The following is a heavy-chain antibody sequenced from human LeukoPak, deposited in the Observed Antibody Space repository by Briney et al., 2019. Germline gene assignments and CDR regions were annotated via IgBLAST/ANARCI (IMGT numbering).Heavy chain of an antibody. V-gene: IGHV4-39*01. Sequence: SETLSLTCTVSGGSISSSSYYWGWIRQPPGKGLEWIGSIYYSGSTYYNPSLKSRVTISVDTSKNQFSLKLSSVTAADTAAYYCARRGYDILTGSLFDYWGQGTLVTVSS. D-gene: IGHD3-9*01. J-gene: IGHJ4*02. CDR3: ARRGYDILTGSLFDY. CDR1: GGSISSSSYY. CDR2: IYYSGST.